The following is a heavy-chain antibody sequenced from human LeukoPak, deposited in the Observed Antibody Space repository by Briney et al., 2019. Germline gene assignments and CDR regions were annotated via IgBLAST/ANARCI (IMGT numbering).Heavy chain of an antibody. D-gene: IGHD1-26*01. CDR3: ARAPIVGASKGAFDV. V-gene: IGHV3-13*01. CDR1: GFTFSDYD. CDR2: IGTLSDT. J-gene: IGHJ3*01. Sequence: GGSLRLSCAASGFTFSDYDMHWVRQETGKGLEWVSAIGTLSDTFYADSVKGRFIISRENAKNSLYLQMNSLRAGDTAVYFCARAPIVGASKGAFDVWGQGTMVTVSS.